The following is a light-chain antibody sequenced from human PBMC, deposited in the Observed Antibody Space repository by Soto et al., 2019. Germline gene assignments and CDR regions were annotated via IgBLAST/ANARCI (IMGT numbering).Light chain of an antibody. CDR2: WAS. CDR3: QQYYSTPWT. V-gene: IGKV4-1*01. Sequence: DIVMTQSPDSLAVSPGERATINCKSSKSVLYSSNNKNYLAWYQQKPGQPPKLPIYWASTRESGVPDRFSGSGSGTDFTLTISSLQAEDVAVYYCQQYYSTPWTFGQGTKVEIK. J-gene: IGKJ1*01. CDR1: KSVLYSSNNKNY.